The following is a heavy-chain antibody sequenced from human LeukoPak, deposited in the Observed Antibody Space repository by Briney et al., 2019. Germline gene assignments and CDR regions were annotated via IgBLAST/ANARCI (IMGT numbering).Heavy chain of an antibody. Sequence: ASVKVSCKASGYTLTSYDINWVRQATGQGLEWMGWMNPNSGNTGYAQKFQGRVTMTRDTSTSTVYMELSSLRSEDTAVYYCARDSDLGGYYYYYYYMDVWGKGTTVTISS. CDR3: ARDSDLGGYYYYYYYMDV. V-gene: IGHV1-8*01. CDR2: MNPNSGNT. J-gene: IGHJ6*03. CDR1: GYTLTSYD. D-gene: IGHD2-15*01.